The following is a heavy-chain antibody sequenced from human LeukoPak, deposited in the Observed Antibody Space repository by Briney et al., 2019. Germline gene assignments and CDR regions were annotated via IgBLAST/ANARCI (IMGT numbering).Heavy chain of an antibody. D-gene: IGHD6-13*01. Sequence: ASVKVSCKASGYTFNSYGISWVRQAPGQGLEWMGRISAYNGNTNYAQKLQGRVTMTTDTSTSTAYMELRSLRSDDTAVYYCASVVVAAAGTGAPGTHDYWGQGTLVTVSS. CDR1: GYTFNSYG. CDR3: ASVVVAAAGTGAPGTHDY. V-gene: IGHV1-18*01. J-gene: IGHJ4*02. CDR2: ISAYNGNT.